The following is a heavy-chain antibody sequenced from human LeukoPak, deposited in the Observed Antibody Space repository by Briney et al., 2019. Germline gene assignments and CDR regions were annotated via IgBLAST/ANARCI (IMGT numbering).Heavy chain of an antibody. CDR2: IIPIFGTA. V-gene: IGHV1-69*05. Sequence: SVKVSCRASGGSFSSYAISWVRQAPGQGLEWMGGIIPIFGTANYAQKFQGRVTITTDESTSTAYMELSSLRSEDTAVYYCAREAVHDFWSGYYNYYYYYMDVWGKGTTVTVSS. D-gene: IGHD3-3*01. J-gene: IGHJ6*03. CDR1: GGSFSSYA. CDR3: AREAVHDFWSGYYNYYYYYMDV.